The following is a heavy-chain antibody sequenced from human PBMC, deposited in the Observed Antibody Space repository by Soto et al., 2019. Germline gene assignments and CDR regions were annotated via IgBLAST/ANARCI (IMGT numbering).Heavy chain of an antibody. J-gene: IGHJ5*02. Sequence: QVQLVQSGAEVKKPGASVKVSCKASGYTFTGYYMHWVRQAPGQGLEWMGWINPNSGGTNYAQKFQGRVTMTRDTSTSTGGMGRCRLRSDDTAVYYCASGLRIVLMVDARGFDPWGKGTLVTVSS. CDR2: INPNSGGT. V-gene: IGHV1-2*02. D-gene: IGHD2-8*01. CDR3: ASGLRIVLMVDARGFDP. CDR1: GYTFTGYY.